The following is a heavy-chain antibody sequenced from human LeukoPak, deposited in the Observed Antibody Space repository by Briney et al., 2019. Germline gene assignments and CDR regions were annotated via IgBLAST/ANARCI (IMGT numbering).Heavy chain of an antibody. D-gene: IGHD2-15*01. CDR3: ARVGRYCSGGSCYLALDY. CDR2: TYHSGST. V-gene: IGHV4-30-2*01. CDR1: GGSISSGGYS. J-gene: IGHJ4*02. Sequence: SETLSLTCAVSGGSISSGGYSWSWIRQPPGKGLEWIGYTYHSGSTYYNPSLKSRVTISVDRSKNQFSLKLSSVTAADTAVYYCARVGRYCSGGSCYLALDYWGQGTLVTVSS.